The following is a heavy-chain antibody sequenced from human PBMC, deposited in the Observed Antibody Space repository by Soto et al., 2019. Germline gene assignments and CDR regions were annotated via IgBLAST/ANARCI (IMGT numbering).Heavy chain of an antibody. Sequence: EVQLVESGGGLIQPGGSLSLSCAASGFSVSNNYMSWVRQSPGMGLELVSVIYRGGNTYYTDSVKGRFTISRDISKNTVYLHMNSLRVDDTAVYYCARVISFGGVDSWGQGTLVTVSS. J-gene: IGHJ4*02. V-gene: IGHV3-53*01. CDR2: IYRGGNT. CDR1: GFSVSNNY. CDR3: ARVISFGGVDS. D-gene: IGHD3-16*01.